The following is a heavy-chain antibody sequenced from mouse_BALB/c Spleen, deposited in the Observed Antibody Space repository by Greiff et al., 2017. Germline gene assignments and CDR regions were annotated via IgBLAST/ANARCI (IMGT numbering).Heavy chain of an antibody. Sequence: EVQLVESGGGLVKPGGSLKLSCAASGFTFSSYTMSWVRQTPEKRLEWVATISSGGGNTYYPDSVKGRFTISRDNAKNNLYLQMSSLRSEDTALYYCARDYDYDEWYFDVWGAGTTVTVSS. CDR3: ARDYDYDEWYFDV. V-gene: IGHV5-9*03. CDR1: GFTFSSYT. CDR2: ISSGGGNT. D-gene: IGHD2-4*01. J-gene: IGHJ1*01.